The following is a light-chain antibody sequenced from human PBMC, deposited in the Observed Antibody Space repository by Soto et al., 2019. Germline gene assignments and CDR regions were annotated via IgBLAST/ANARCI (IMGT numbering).Light chain of an antibody. CDR3: QQYENLPT. Sequence: DIQMTQSPSSISASVGGRGTITCQASQNINNYLNWYQQKPGRAPKLLIYDASNLEAGVPSRFRGSGSGTDFTFTISRLQPEDIATYYRQQYENLPTFGQGTRLDIK. J-gene: IGKJ5*01. V-gene: IGKV1-33*01. CDR1: QNINNY. CDR2: DAS.